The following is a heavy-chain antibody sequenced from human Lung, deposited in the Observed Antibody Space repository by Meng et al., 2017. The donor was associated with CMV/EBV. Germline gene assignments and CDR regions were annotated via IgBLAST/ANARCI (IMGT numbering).Heavy chain of an antibody. V-gene: IGHV2-5*02. J-gene: IGHJ4*02. Sequence: QITLKESGPTLVKPTQTLTLTCTFSGFSLSTSGVGVGWIRQPPGKALEWLALIYWDDDKRYSPSLKSRLTITKDTSKNQVVLTMTNMDPVDTATYYCAHTSYYDFWSGYPKGYYFDYWGQGTLVTVSS. CDR3: AHTSYYDFWSGYPKGYYFDY. CDR2: IYWDDDK. D-gene: IGHD3-3*01. CDR1: GFSLSTSGVG.